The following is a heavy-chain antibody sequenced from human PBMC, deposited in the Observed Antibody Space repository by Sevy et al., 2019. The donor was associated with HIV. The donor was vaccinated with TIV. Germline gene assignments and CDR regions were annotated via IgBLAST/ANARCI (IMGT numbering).Heavy chain of an antibody. D-gene: IGHD5-18*01. Sequence: GGSLRLSCVASGFIFGNYPIHWVRQAPGEGLERVAVISFDGGYKYFGDSVKGQFTISRDNSKNTLYLQMNSLRNEDTAVYYCARGPIQLGAFDIWGPGTKVTVSS. V-gene: IGHV3-30*04. CDR3: ARGPIQLGAFDI. CDR2: ISFDGGYK. J-gene: IGHJ3*02. CDR1: GFIFGNYP.